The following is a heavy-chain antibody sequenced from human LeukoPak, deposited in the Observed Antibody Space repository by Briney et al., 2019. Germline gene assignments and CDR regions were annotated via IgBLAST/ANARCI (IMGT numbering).Heavy chain of an antibody. CDR2: IYYSGST. V-gene: IGHV4-59*11. D-gene: IGHD4-17*01. CDR3: ARGGTTVTPGLLWFDP. Sequence: SETQSQTCSVSGGSISSHYWSWIWQPPGKGLEWIGYIYYSGSTKYNPSLKSRVTISVDTSKNQFSLKLSFVTAADTAVYYCARGGTTVTPGLLWFDPWGQEIRFSVSS. CDR1: GGSISSHY. J-gene: IGHJ5*02.